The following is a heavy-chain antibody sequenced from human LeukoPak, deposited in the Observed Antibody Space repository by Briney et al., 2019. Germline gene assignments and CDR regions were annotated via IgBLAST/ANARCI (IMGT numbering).Heavy chain of an antibody. CDR2: IIPIFGTA. CDR1: GGTFSSYA. Sequence: GSSVKVSCKASGGTFSSYAISWVRQAPGQGLEWMGGIIPIFGTANYAQKFQGRVTITTDESTSTAYMELSSLRSEDTAVYYCARVYLGDGYTAFAEFDYWGQGTLVTVSS. CDR3: ARVYLGDGYTAFAEFDY. V-gene: IGHV1-69*05. D-gene: IGHD5-24*01. J-gene: IGHJ4*02.